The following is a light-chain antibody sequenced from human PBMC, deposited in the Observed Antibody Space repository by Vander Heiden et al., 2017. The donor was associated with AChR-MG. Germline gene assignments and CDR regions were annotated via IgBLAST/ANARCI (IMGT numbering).Light chain of an antibody. CDR1: QNIGSW. V-gene: IGKV1-5*03. J-gene: IGKJ4*01. Sequence: DIQMTQSPSTLSASVGDRVTITCRASQNIGSWLAWYQQKPGKAPNLLIYKTSTLESGVPSRFSGSESGAEFTLTISSLQPDDVATYYCQVDNSHSFTFGGGTKVEIK. CDR3: QVDNSHSFT. CDR2: KTS.